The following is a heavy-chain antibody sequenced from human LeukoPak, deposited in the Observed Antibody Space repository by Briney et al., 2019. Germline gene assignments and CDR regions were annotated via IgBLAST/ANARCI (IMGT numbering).Heavy chain of an antibody. Sequence: GAPVKVSCKASGDTFSSHTIAWVRQAPGQGLEWMGGVLPVLGSPDYAHKFQGRVSITADESTNTAYMELNSLTVEDSAIYYCARARLPNTSGSWIASWGQGTLVTVSS. V-gene: IGHV1-69*10. CDR3: ARARLPNTSGSWIAS. J-gene: IGHJ4*02. CDR1: GDTFSSHT. CDR2: VLPVLGSP. D-gene: IGHD3-10*01.